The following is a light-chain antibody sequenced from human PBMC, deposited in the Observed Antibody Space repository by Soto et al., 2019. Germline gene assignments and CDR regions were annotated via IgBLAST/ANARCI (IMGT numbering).Light chain of an antibody. Sequence: DIQMTQSPPTLSASVGDRVTITSRASQSISSWLAWYQQKPGKAPKLLIYDASSLESGVPSRFSGSGSGTEFTLTISSLQPADFATYYCQQYNSYAATFGQGTKVEIK. V-gene: IGKV1-5*01. J-gene: IGKJ1*01. CDR1: QSISSW. CDR2: DAS. CDR3: QQYNSYAAT.